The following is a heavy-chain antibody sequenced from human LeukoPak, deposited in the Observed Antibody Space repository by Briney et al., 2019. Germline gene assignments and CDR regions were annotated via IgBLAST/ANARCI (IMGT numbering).Heavy chain of an antibody. J-gene: IGHJ4*02. D-gene: IGHD3-10*01. CDR1: GYTFIAYY. Sequence: ASVKVSCKASGYTFIAYYMHWVRQAPGQGLEWMGWINPNNGGTKYAQNFQGRVTMTRDTSISTAYMELDRLRFDDTAVYYCARDSAEVPDYWGQGTLVTVSS. CDR2: INPNNGGT. V-gene: IGHV1-2*02. CDR3: ARDSAEVPDY.